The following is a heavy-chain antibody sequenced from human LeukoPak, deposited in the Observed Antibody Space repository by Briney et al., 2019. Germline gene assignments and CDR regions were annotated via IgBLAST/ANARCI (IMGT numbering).Heavy chain of an antibody. Sequence: SETLSLTCTVSGGSISSSSYYWGWTRQPPGKGLEWIGSIYYSGSTYYNPSLKSRVTISVDTSKNQFSPKLSSVTAADTAVYYCARQRATIWIFDYWGQGTLVTVSS. CDR1: GGSISSSSYY. CDR3: ARQRATIWIFDY. V-gene: IGHV4-39*01. J-gene: IGHJ4*02. CDR2: IYYSGST. D-gene: IGHD5-12*01.